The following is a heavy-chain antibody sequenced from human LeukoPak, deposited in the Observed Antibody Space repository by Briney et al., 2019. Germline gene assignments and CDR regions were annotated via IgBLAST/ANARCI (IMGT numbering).Heavy chain of an antibody. D-gene: IGHD3-3*01. CDR2: INHSGST. CDR1: GGSFSGYY. V-gene: IGHV4-34*01. CDR3: ARGLYDFWSGYYSFDY. J-gene: IGHJ4*02. Sequence: SETLSLTCAVDGGSFSGYYWSWIRQPPGKGLERIGEINHSGSTNYNPSLKSRVTISMDTSKKQFSLKLSSVTAADTAVYYCARGLYDFWSGYYSFDYWGQGTLVTVSS.